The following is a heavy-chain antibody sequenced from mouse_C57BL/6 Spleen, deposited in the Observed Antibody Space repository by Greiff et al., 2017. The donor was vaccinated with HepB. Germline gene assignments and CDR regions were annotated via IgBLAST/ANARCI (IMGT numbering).Heavy chain of an antibody. CDR2: ISYDGSN. Sequence: EVQLQESGPGLVKPSQSLSLTCSVTGYSITSGYYWNWIRQFPGNKLEWMGYISYDGSNNYNPSLKNRISITRDTSKNQFFLKLNSVTTEDTATYYCASDYYGSSYGDYWGQGTSVTVSS. CDR1: GYSITSGYY. CDR3: ASDYYGSSYGDY. D-gene: IGHD1-1*01. V-gene: IGHV3-6*01. J-gene: IGHJ4*01.